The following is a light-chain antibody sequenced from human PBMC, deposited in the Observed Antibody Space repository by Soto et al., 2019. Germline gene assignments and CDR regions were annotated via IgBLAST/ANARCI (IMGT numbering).Light chain of an antibody. V-gene: IGKV1-39*01. CDR1: QSISSY. CDR2: AAS. Sequence: DIQMTQSRWSLSASVVDGVTITFRASQSISSYLNWYQQKPGKAPKLLIYAASSLQSGVPSRFSGSGSGTDFTLTISSLQPEDFATYYCQQSYSTPLTFGGGTKVDIK. J-gene: IGKJ4*01. CDR3: QQSYSTPLT.